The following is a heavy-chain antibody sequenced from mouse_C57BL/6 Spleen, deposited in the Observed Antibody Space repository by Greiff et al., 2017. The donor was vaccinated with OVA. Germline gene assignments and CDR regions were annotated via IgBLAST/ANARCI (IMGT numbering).Heavy chain of an antibody. J-gene: IGHJ3*01. V-gene: IGHV1-76*01. Sequence: QVQLQQSGAELVRPGASVKLSCKASGYTFTDYYIHWVKQRPGQGLEWIARIYPGSGNTYYNEKFKGKATLPADKSSSTAYMQLRSLPSEDAAVYAGARWDGYEFAYWGQGTLVTVSA. CDR3: ARWDGYEFAY. CDR2: IYPGSGNT. CDR1: GYTFTDYY. D-gene: IGHD2-2*01.